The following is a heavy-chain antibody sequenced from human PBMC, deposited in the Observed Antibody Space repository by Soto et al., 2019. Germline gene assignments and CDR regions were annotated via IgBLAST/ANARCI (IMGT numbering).Heavy chain of an antibody. V-gene: IGHV3-23*01. CDR1: GFTLSMSA. Sequence: EVQLMESGGGLVQPGGSLRLSCASSGFTLSMSAVNWVRQAPGKGLEWVSYISESGDRTYYADSVKGRFTISRDRSKNTVSVQMDSLRAEDTAVYYCAKDRGIIVKAGDAFDVWGQGTKVTVSS. CDR2: ISESGDRT. J-gene: IGHJ3*01. CDR3: AKDRGIIVKAGDAFDV. D-gene: IGHD3-16*02.